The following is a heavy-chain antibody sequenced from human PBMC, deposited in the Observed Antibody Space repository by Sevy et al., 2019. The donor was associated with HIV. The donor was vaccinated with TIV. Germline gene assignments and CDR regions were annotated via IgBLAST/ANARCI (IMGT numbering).Heavy chain of an antibody. CDR2: VNSDGRST. Sequence: GGSLRLSCAGSGFTFSDYWMHWVRQPQGKGLVWVSGVNSDGRSTAYADSVKGRCTIARDNAKNTLSLQMSSLRVEDTAVYYCVISNSGEDHWGQGTLVTVSS. D-gene: IGHD2-2*01. J-gene: IGHJ4*02. CDR3: VISNSGEDH. V-gene: IGHV3-74*01. CDR1: GFTFSDYW.